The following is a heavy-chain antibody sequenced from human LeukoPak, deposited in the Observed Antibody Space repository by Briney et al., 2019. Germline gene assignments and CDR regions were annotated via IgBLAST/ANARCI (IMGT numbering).Heavy chain of an antibody. D-gene: IGHD5-24*01. Sequence: ASVKLSCKASGGTFGSYAISWVRQDPGQGLEWMGRIIPILGIANYAQKFQGRVTITADKSTSTAYMELSSLRSEDTAVYYCVRDGYNSEYDYWGQGTLVTVSS. V-gene: IGHV1-69*04. J-gene: IGHJ4*02. CDR1: GGTFGSYA. CDR3: VRDGYNSEYDY. CDR2: IIPILGIA.